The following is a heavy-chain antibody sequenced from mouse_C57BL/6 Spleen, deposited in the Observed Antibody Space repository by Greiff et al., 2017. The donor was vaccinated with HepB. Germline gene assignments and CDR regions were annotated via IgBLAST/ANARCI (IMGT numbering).Heavy chain of an antibody. CDR1: GFTFSSYA. J-gene: IGHJ4*01. CDR2: ISDGGSYT. CDR3: ARGDYDGGGYAMDY. D-gene: IGHD2-4*01. V-gene: IGHV5-4*03. Sequence: DVKLQESGGGLVKPGGSLKLSCAASGFTFSSYAMSWVRQTPEKRLEWVATISDGGSYTYYPDNVKGRFTISRDNAKNNLYLQMSHLKSEDTAMYYCARGDYDGGGYAMDYWGQGTSVTVSS.